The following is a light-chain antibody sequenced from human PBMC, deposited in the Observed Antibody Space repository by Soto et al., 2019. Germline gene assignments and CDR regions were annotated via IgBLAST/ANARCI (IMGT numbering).Light chain of an antibody. CDR1: QTLLHSNGYTY. CDR2: LGS. J-gene: IGKJ2*01. V-gene: IGKV2-28*01. CDR3: MQGLRPMYT. Sequence: IALTQSPLSLSVTPGEPASISCRSSQTLLHSNGYTYLNWYLQKPGQSPQLLICLGSNRASGVPDRFSGSGSGTDFTLKINRVQAEDVGVFYCMQGLRPMYTFGQGTKVDIK.